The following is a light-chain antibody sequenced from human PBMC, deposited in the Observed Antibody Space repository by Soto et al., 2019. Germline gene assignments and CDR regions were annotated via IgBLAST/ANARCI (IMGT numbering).Light chain of an antibody. J-gene: IGLJ1*01. V-gene: IGLV2-14*01. CDR1: RSDIGASNS. CDR3: ISYKTDDTFV. Sequence: QSVLTQPASVSGSPGQSITISCAGTRSDIGASNSVSWCQHLPGRSPTLIIYEATNRPSGVSERFSGSKAGDTASLTISGLQADDESEYFCISYKTDDTFVFGGGTKVTVL. CDR2: EAT.